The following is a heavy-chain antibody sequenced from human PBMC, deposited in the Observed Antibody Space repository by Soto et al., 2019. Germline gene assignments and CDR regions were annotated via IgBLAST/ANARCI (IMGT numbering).Heavy chain of an antibody. CDR2: IYPGDSDT. J-gene: IGHJ3*02. D-gene: IGHD3-22*01. Sequence: PGESLKISCKGSGYSFTSYWIGWVRQMPGKGLEWMGIIYPGDSDTRYSPSFQGQVTISADKSISTAYLQWSSLKASDTAMYYCARLRPRFPYYYDSSGYPWAFDIWGQGTMVTVSS. CDR3: ARLRPRFPYYYDSSGYPWAFDI. V-gene: IGHV5-51*01. CDR1: GYSFTSYW.